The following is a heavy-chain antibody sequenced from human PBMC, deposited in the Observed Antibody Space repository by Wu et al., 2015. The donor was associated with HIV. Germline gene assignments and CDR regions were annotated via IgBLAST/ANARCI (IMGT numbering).Heavy chain of an antibody. V-gene: IGHV1-69*05. CDR2: IIPIFGTT. CDR1: GNTFSSYA. D-gene: IGHD2-2*01. Sequence: QVQLVQSGAEVKKPGSSVKVSCRASGNTFSSYAISWVRQAPGQGLEWMGAIIPIFGTTNYAQKFEDRVTLTTDESTNTVYMDLSSLRSEDTAVYYCARDNPDIVLLPEFYFYYGMTSGARGPRSPSP. CDR3: ARDNPDIVLLPEFYFYYGMTS. J-gene: IGHJ6*02.